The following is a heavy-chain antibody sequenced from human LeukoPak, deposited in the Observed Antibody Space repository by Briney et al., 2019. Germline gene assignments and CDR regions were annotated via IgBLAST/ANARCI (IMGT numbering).Heavy chain of an antibody. CDR3: AKSGSYYDY. V-gene: IGHV1-46*04. CDR2: ISPSVGTT. CDR1: GYTFTSYY. D-gene: IGHD3-10*01. J-gene: IGHJ4*02. Sequence: ASVKVSFKASGYTFTSYYIHWVRQAPGQGLEWMGIISPSVGTTTYAQKLQGRVTMTTDTSTSTAYMELKTLRSDDTAIYYCAKSGSYYDYWGQGTLVTVSS.